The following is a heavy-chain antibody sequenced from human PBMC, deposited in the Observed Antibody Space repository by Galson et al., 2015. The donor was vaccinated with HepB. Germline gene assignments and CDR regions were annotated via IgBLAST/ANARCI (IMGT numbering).Heavy chain of an antibody. Sequence: SLRLSCAASGITITSHSMNWVRQAPGKGLEWVSFISSGSGTRYYADSVKGRFTVSRDNARNSLYLQMDSLRDEDTAVYYCARDRSHAFQASTGYYIFDYWGQGTPVTVSS. V-gene: IGHV3-48*02. CDR1: GITITSHS. CDR2: ISSGSGTR. J-gene: IGHJ4*02. CDR3: ARDRSHAFQASTGYYIFDY. D-gene: IGHD3-22*01.